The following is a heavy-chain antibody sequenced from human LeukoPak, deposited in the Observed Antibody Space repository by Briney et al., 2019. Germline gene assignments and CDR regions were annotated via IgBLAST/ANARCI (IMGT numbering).Heavy chain of an antibody. V-gene: IGHV3-7*01. CDR1: GLTFSSYW. J-gene: IGHJ5*02. Sequence: GGSLRLSCVASGLTFSSYWMTWVRQAPGKGLELVATINEDGREKYYVDSVKGRFTISRDNAKNSLYLQMNSLRAEDTAVYYCARDVTVTENCFDPWGRGTLVTVSS. CDR3: ARDVTVTENCFDP. D-gene: IGHD4-17*01. CDR2: INEDGREK.